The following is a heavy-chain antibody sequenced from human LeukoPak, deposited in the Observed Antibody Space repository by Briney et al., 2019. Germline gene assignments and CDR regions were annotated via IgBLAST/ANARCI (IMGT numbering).Heavy chain of an antibody. V-gene: IGHV1-69*04. Sequence: SVKVSCKASGGTFSSYAISWVRQAPGQGLEWMGRIIPILGIANYAQKFQGRVTITADKSTSTAYMELSSLRSEDTAVYYCARGHQLYYFDYWGQGTLVTVSS. CDR3: ARGHQLYYFDY. CDR2: IIPILGIA. D-gene: IGHD1-1*01. J-gene: IGHJ4*02. CDR1: GGTFSSYA.